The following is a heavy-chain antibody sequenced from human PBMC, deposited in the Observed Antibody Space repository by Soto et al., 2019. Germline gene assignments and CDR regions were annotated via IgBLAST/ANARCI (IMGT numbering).Heavy chain of an antibody. J-gene: IGHJ6*02. Sequence: QVQLQESGPGLVKPSQTLSLTCTVSGGSISSGDYYWSWIRQPPGKGLEWIGYIYYSGSTYYNPSLKSRVTISVDRSKNQFSLKLSSVTAADTAVYYCARVVGDCSGGSCYYYYGMDVWGQGTTVTVSS. CDR3: ARVVGDCSGGSCYYYYGMDV. V-gene: IGHV4-30-4*01. CDR2: IYYSGST. D-gene: IGHD2-15*01. CDR1: GGSISSGDYY.